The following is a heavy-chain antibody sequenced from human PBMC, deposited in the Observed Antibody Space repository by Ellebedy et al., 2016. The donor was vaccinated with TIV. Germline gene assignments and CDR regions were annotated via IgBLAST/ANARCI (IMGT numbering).Heavy chain of an antibody. Sequence: GESLKISCAASGFTFSDAWMNWVRQAPGKGLEWVGRIKSKTDGGTTDYAAPVKGRFTISRDDSQSSLYLQMNSLKTEDTALYYCCRVEGGGFYAYWGQGTLVTVSS. V-gene: IGHV3-15*07. CDR1: GFTFSDAW. D-gene: IGHD3-22*01. CDR2: IKSKTDGGTT. CDR3: CRVEGGGFYAY. J-gene: IGHJ4*02.